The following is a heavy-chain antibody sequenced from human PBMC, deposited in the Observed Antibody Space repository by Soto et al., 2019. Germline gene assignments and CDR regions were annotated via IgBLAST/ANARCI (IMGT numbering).Heavy chain of an antibody. CDR3: ARDSAGPLDWVDP. CDR2: ISSSSSYI. Sequence: RPQRPSCPVAGSTCSSYSMNWVSQVPGKGLECVSSISSSSSYIYYADSVKGRFTISRDNAKNSLYLQMNSLRAEYTAVYYCARDSAGPLDWVDPWGQGTLVTVSS. CDR1: GSTCSSYS. D-gene: IGHD1-26*01. V-gene: IGHV3-21*01. J-gene: IGHJ5*02.